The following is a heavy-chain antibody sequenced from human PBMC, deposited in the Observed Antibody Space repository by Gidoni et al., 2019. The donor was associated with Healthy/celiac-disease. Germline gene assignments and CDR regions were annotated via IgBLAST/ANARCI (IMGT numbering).Heavy chain of an antibody. CDR2: IYTSGST. J-gene: IGHJ4*02. CDR3: AREDY. CDR1: GGSISSGSYY. V-gene: IGHV4-61*02. Sequence: QVQLQESGPGLVKPSQTLSLTCTVSGGSISSGSYYWSWIRQPAGKGLEWIGRIYTSGSTNYNPSLKSRVTISVDTSKNQFSLKLSSVTAADTAVYYCAREDYWGQGTLVTVSS.